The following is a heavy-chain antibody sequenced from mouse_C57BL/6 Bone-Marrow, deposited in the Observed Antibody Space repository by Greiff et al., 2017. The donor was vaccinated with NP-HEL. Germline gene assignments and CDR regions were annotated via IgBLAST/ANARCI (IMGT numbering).Heavy chain of an antibody. V-gene: IGHV14-3*01. CDR2: IDPANGNT. CDR3: ARRGYSAVVAPPDY. J-gene: IGHJ2*01. CDR1: GFDIKNTY. D-gene: IGHD1-1*01. Sequence: EVQLQQSVAELVRPGASVKLSCTASGFDIKNTYMHWVKQRPEQGLEWIGRIDPANGNTKYAQKFQGKAPITADTSSNTAYLQLSSRTAEDTAIYYCARRGYSAVVAPPDYWGQGTTLTVSS.